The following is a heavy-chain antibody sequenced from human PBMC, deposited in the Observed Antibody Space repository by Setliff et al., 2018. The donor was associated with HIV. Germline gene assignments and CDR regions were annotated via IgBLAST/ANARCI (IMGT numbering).Heavy chain of an antibody. D-gene: IGHD3-22*01. V-gene: IGHV3-74*01. CDR3: TRDFSESNGFALDY. J-gene: IGHJ4*02. CDR1: GFSLSNYW. Sequence: GGSLRLSCAASGFSLSNYWIHWVRQAPGKGLVWVSLINSDGSSRSYADSVRGRFTISRDNAKNTLYLQMNSLRAEDTAVYYCTRDFSESNGFALDYWGQGTLVTVSS. CDR2: INSDGSSR.